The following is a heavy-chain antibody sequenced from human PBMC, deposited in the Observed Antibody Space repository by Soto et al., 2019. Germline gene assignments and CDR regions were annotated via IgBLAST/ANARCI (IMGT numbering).Heavy chain of an antibody. CDR2: ISGSGGST. V-gene: IGHV3-23*01. D-gene: IGHD4-17*01. J-gene: IGHJ3*02. CDR3: AKEGGNGYGDYRAFDI. Sequence: EVQLLESGGGLVQPGGSLRLSCAASGFTFSSYAMSWVRQAPGKGLEWVSAISGSGGSTYYADSVKGRFTISRDNSKNTLYLQMNSLRAEDTAVYYCAKEGGNGYGDYRAFDIWRQGTMVTVSS. CDR1: GFTFSSYA.